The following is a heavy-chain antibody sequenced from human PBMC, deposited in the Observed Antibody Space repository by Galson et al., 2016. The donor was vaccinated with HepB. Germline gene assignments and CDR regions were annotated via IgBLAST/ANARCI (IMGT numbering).Heavy chain of an antibody. Sequence: SLRLSCAASGFTFSDYYMNWIRQAPGKGLEWVSYISTRSGYTNYAHSVKGRVTISTDNAKNSLYLQMNSLRAGDTAVYYCARDLQVGWGGTMAYWGQGTLVTVSS. CDR1: GFTFSDYY. J-gene: IGHJ4*02. CDR2: ISTRSGYT. V-gene: IGHV3-11*06. CDR3: ARDLQVGWGGTMAY. D-gene: IGHD2-15*01.